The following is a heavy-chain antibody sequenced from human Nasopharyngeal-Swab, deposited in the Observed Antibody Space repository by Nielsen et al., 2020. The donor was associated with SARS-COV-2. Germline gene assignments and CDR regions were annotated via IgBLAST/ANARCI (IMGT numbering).Heavy chain of an antibody. D-gene: IGHD3-22*01. CDR3: AKGSPDLFSLYDSSGYSPRYFDY. Sequence: GESLKISCAASGFTFSSYGMHWVRQAPGKGLEWVAVISYDGSNKYYADSVKGRFTISGDNSKNTLYLQMNSLRAEDTAVYYCAKGSPDLFSLYDSSGYSPRYFDYWGQGTLVTVSS. J-gene: IGHJ4*02. V-gene: IGHV3-30*18. CDR1: GFTFSSYG. CDR2: ISYDGSNK.